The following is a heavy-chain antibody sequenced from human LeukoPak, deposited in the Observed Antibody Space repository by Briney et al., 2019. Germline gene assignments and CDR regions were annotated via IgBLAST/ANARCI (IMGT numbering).Heavy chain of an antibody. D-gene: IGHD6-6*01. CDR3: WALGSSSYYYYGMDV. CDR2: IIPIFGTA. V-gene: IGHV1-69*13. Sequence: GASVKVSCKASGGTFSSYAISWVRRAPGQGLEWMGGIIPIFGTANYAQKLQGRVTITADESTSTAYMELSSLRSEDTAVYYCWALGSSSYYYYGMDVWGQGTTVTVSS. CDR1: GGTFSSYA. J-gene: IGHJ6*02.